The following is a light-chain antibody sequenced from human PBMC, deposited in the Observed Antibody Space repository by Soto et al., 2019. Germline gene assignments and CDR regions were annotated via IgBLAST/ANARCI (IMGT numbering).Light chain of an antibody. CDR1: QSVSSN. CDR2: GAS. CDR3: QQYNNWPRT. V-gene: IGKV3-15*01. Sequence: EIVMTQSPATLSVSRWEIATLSCRASQSVSSNLAWYQQKPGQAPRLLIYGASTRATGIPARFSGSGSGTEFTLTISSLQSEDFAVYYCQQYNNWPRTFGQGSKVDI. J-gene: IGKJ1*01.